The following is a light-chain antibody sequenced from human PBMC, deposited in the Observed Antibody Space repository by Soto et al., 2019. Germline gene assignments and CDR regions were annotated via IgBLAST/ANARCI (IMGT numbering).Light chain of an antibody. CDR1: QSVSSSY. V-gene: IGKV3-20*01. Sequence: EIVLTQSPGTLSLSPGERATLSCRASQSVSSSYLAWYQQKPGQAPRLLIYGASSRATGIPDRFSGSGSGTDFTLTISRLEPEDFAVYYCHQYGSSPPRTFGGGTKVEIK. J-gene: IGKJ4*01. CDR2: GAS. CDR3: HQYGSSPPRT.